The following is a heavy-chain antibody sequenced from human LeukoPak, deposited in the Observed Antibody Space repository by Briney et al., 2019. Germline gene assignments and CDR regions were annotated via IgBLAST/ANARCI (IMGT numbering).Heavy chain of an antibody. CDR3: ARVTRRTPHYGSGSYEGH. CDR2: ISSTGGTI. Sequence: GGSLRLSCAASGFTFRNYLMNWVRQAPGKGLEWVSFISSTGGTIYYADSVKGRFTVSRDNGKNSLYLQMNSLRAEDTAVYYCARVTRRTPHYGSGSYEGHWGQGTLVTVSS. V-gene: IGHV3-48*01. D-gene: IGHD3-10*01. J-gene: IGHJ4*02. CDR1: GFTFRNYL.